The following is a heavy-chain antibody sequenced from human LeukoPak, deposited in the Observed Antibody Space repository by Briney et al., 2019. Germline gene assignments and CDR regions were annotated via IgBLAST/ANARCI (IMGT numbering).Heavy chain of an antibody. Sequence: RASVKVSCKASGYSFTDYYMHWVRQAPGQGLEWMGWINPNSGGTNSAQKFQGRVTMTRDTSITTVYMEVSWLTSDDTAIYYCARANRLHGGPYLIGPWGQGTLVTVSS. V-gene: IGHV1-2*02. CDR3: ARANRLHGGPYLIGP. J-gene: IGHJ5*02. CDR2: INPNSGGT. CDR1: GYSFTDYY. D-gene: IGHD2-21*01.